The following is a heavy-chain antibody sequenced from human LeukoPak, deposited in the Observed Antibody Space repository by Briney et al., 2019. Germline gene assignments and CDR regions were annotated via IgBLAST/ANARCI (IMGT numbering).Heavy chain of an antibody. D-gene: IGHD1-1*01. V-gene: IGHV1-2*02. CDR1: GYTFTSYY. Sequence: VSVKVSCKASGYTFTSYYMHWVRQAPGQGLEWMGWINPNSGGTNYAQKFQGRVTMTRDTSISTAYMELSRLRSDDTAVYYCARATGYHDAFDIWGQGTMVTVSS. J-gene: IGHJ3*02. CDR2: INPNSGGT. CDR3: ARATGYHDAFDI.